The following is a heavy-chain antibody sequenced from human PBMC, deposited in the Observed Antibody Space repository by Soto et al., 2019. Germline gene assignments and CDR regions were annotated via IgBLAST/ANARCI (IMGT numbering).Heavy chain of an antibody. V-gene: IGHV5-51*01. Sequence: GESLKISCKGSGYSFTSYWIGLVRQMPGKGLEWMGIIYPGDSDTRYSPSFQGQVTISADKSISTAYLQWSSLKASDTAMYYCARHMSDYDFWSGYYYYYGMDVWGQGTTVTVSS. CDR3: ARHMSDYDFWSGYYYYYGMDV. D-gene: IGHD3-3*01. CDR1: GYSFTSYW. CDR2: IYPGDSDT. J-gene: IGHJ6*02.